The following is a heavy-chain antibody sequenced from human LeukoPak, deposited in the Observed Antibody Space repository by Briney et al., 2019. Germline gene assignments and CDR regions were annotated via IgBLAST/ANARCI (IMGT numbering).Heavy chain of an antibody. D-gene: IGHD6-13*01. CDR1: GGTVISYA. V-gene: IGHV1-69*04. J-gene: IGHJ5*02. CDR3: ARGRAAAGHNWFDP. Sequence: GSSVKVSCKASGGTVISYAISWVRQAAGQGREGRGRIIPILGIANYAQKFQGRVTITADKSTSTAYMELSSLRSEDTAVYYCARGRAAAGHNWFDPWGQGTLVTVSS. CDR2: IIPILGIA.